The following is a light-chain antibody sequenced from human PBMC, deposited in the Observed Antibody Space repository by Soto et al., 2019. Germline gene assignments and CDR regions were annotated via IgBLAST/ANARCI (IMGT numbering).Light chain of an antibody. CDR2: DAS. CDR1: QDISNY. CDR3: QHFDNLPLS. Sequence: DIQMTQSPPSLSASVGDRVTITCQASQDISNYLNWYQQKLGKAPKLLIYDASNLETGVPSRFSGSGSGTPFTFTITSLQPEDSATYYCQHFDNLPLSFGPGTKVHIK. J-gene: IGKJ3*01. V-gene: IGKV1-33*01.